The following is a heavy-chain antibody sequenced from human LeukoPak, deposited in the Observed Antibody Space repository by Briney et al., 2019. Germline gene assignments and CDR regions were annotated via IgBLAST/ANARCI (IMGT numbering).Heavy chain of an antibody. V-gene: IGHV3-23*01. CDR1: GFTFATYG. Sequence: PGGSLRLSCAASGFTFATYGMTWVRQAPGKGLEWVSTITRGGDITYYADSVKGRFTISRDNSKNTVYLQMNSLRAEDTAVYYCAKGSGYSNGDAIDYWGQGTLVTVSS. D-gene: IGHD5-18*01. CDR3: AKGSGYSNGDAIDY. CDR2: ITRGGDIT. J-gene: IGHJ4*02.